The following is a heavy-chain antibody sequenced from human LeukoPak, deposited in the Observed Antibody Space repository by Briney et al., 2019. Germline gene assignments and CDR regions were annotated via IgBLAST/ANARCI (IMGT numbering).Heavy chain of an antibody. CDR3: ARDQGTSTTAPKRKGRFDP. V-gene: IGHV3-30*03. CDR1: GFTFSNYG. J-gene: IGHJ5*02. D-gene: IGHD1-1*01. Sequence: AGGSLRLSCAASGFTFSNYGMHWVRQAPGKGLEWVTVIAYDGSNEYYADSVRGRFTISRDNSKNTLYLQMNSLRADDTAVYYCARDQGTSTTAPKRKGRFDPWGQGTLVTVSS. CDR2: IAYDGSNE.